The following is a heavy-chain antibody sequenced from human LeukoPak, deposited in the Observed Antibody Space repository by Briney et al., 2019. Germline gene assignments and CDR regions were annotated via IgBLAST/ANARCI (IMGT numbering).Heavy chain of an antibody. J-gene: IGHJ4*02. Sequence: KPGGSLRLSCAASGFTFSSYSMNWVRQAPGKGLEWVSSISSSSSYIYYADSVKGRFTISRDNAKNSLYLQMNCLRAEDTAVYYCARDPLAYDSSGYPPFVDYWGQGTLVTVSS. V-gene: IGHV3-21*01. CDR3: ARDPLAYDSSGYPPFVDY. CDR1: GFTFSSYS. D-gene: IGHD3-22*01. CDR2: ISSSSSYI.